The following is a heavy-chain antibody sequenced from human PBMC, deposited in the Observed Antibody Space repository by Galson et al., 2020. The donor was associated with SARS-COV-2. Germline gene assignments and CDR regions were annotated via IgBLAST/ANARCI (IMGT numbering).Heavy chain of an antibody. V-gene: IGHV4-34*01. CDR2: INHSGST. CDR1: GGSFSGYY. Sequence: SETLSLTCDVYGGSFSGYYWSWIRQPPGKGLEWIGEINHSGSTNYNPSLKSRVTISVDTSKNQFSLKLSSVTAADTAVYYCAVYCYDSSGYYDFDYWGQGTLVTVSS. D-gene: IGHD3-22*01. CDR3: AVYCYDSSGYYDFDY. J-gene: IGHJ4*02.